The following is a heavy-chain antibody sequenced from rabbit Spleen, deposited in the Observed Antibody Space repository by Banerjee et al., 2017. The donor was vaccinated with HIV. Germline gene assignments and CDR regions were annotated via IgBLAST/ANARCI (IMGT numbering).Heavy chain of an antibody. V-gene: IGHV1S47*01. CDR2: IEPIFGNT. J-gene: IGHJ4*01. D-gene: IGHD2-1*01. CDR1: EFDFSNYG. CDR3: VRDQAGDADYGPYYLNL. Sequence: QEQLVESRGGLVQPGGSLKLSCKASEFDFSNYGVSWVRQAPGKGLEWIGYIEPIFGNTYYANWVNGRFTISSHNAQNTLYLQLSSLTAADTATYFCVRDQAGDADYGPYYLNLWGQGTLVTVS.